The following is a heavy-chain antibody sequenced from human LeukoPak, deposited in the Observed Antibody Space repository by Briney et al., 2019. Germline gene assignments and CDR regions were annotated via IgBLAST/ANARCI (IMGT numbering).Heavy chain of an antibody. CDR1: GFTFSDFW. D-gene: IGHD6-13*01. Sequence: GGSLRLSCAASGFTFSDFWMSWVRQPPGRGLEWVANIKKDGSEKYFVDSVKGRFTISRDNAKNSLYLQMNSLRAEDTAVYYCARAPEARATQQLVLGWFDPWGQGTLVTVSS. CDR3: ARAPEARATQQLVLGWFDP. V-gene: IGHV3-7*04. CDR2: IKKDGSEK. J-gene: IGHJ5*02.